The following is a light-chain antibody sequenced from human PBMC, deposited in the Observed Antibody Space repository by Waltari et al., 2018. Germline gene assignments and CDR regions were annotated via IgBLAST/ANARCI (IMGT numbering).Light chain of an antibody. CDR1: TPNIGAGYY. CDR3: QSYDGSLSGAV. J-gene: IGLJ7*01. CDR2: HNN. Sequence: QSVLTQPPSVSGAPGPRVTISCTGSTPNIGAGYYVHWYQQLPGTAPKLLLYHNNNRPSGVPDRFSGSKSGTSASLAITGLQAEDEADYYCQSYDGSLSGAVFGGGTQLTVL. V-gene: IGLV1-40*01.